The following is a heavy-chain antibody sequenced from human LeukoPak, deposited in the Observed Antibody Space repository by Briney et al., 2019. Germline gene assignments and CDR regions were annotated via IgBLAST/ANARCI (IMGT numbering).Heavy chain of an antibody. Sequence: PGVSLTLPCAASGFTFSSYCMSWLRQTTGKGLEWVAIILQDGSEKHYVASIKGRFTISRDNAKSSVYLQMNGLRAEDTAVYYCARAGAYSSSSPAGLWGQRTLGTVSS. J-gene: IGHJ4*02. V-gene: IGHV3-7*01. CDR2: ILQDGSEK. CDR1: GFTFSSYC. D-gene: IGHD6-6*01. CDR3: ARAGAYSSSSPAGL.